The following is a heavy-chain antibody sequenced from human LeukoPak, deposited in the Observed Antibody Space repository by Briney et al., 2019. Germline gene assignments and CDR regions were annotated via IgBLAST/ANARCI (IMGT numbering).Heavy chain of an antibody. CDR1: GFTFSSDG. Sequence: GGSLRLSCAASGFTFSSDGMHWVRQGQGKGKEWEGVIWYDGSKKYYEDSVKGRFTISRENTKNNLYLHMNSLRAEDTAVYYCAKSYHYYGSSIDYWGQGTLVTVSS. CDR2: IWYDGSKK. D-gene: IGHD3-10*01. J-gene: IGHJ4*02. V-gene: IGHV3-33*06. CDR3: AKSYHYYGSSIDY.